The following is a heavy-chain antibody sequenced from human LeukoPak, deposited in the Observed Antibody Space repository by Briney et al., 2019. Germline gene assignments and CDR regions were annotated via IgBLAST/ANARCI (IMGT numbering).Heavy chain of an antibody. CDR1: GYSFTSYW. CDR3: ARGDHYGSGSYDAFDI. CDR2: IYPGDSDT. Sequence: GESLKISCKGSGYSFTSYWIGWVRQMPGKGPEWMGIIYPGDSDTRYSPSFQGQVTISADKSISTAYLQWSSLKASDTAMYYCARGDHYGSGSYDAFDIWGRGTMATVSS. D-gene: IGHD3-10*01. J-gene: IGHJ3*02. V-gene: IGHV5-51*01.